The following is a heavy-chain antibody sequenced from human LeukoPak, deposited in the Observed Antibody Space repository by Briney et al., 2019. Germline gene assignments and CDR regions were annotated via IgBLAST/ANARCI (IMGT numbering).Heavy chain of an antibody. CDR1: GYTFAGYY. Sequence: ASVKVSCKASGYTFAGYYIHWVRQAPGQGLEWMGRINPNSGVTNYAQKFRGRVTMTRDTSISTAYMDLSSLTYDDTAFYYCARSSMVDAASPGTWGQGTLVTVSS. CDR2: INPNSGVT. V-gene: IGHV1-2*06. J-gene: IGHJ5*02. CDR3: ARSSMVDAASPGT. D-gene: IGHD2-15*01.